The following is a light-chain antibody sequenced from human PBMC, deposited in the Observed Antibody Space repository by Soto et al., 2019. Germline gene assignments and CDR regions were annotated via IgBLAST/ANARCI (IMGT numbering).Light chain of an antibody. CDR1: SSDVGGYNY. CDR2: DVS. Sequence: QSALTQPASVSGSSGQSITISCTRTSSDVGGYNYVSWYQQHPNKAPKLMIFDVSNRPSGVSNRFSGSKSGNTASLTISGLQAEDEADYYCSSYTSSKSYVFGTGTKLTVL. CDR3: SSYTSSKSYV. J-gene: IGLJ1*01. V-gene: IGLV2-14*01.